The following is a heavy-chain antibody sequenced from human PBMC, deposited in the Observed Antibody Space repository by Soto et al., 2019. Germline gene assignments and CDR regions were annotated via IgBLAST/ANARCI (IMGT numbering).Heavy chain of an antibody. D-gene: IGHD3-9*01. CDR2: IYYSGNT. J-gene: IGHJ6*02. Sequence: ASETLSLTCSVSGGSISSYYLSWIRQPPGKGLEWIGYIYYSGNTNYNPSLKSRVTISVDTSKNQVSLKVYSVTAADTALYYCVKDGLAGYYPYYYYYGMDVWGQGTTVTVSS. CDR1: GGSISSYY. CDR3: VKDGLAGYYPYYYYYGMDV. V-gene: IGHV4-59*01.